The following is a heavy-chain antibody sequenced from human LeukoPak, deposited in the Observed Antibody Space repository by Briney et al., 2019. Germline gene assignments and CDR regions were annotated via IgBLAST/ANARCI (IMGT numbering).Heavy chain of an antibody. Sequence: GGSLRLSCAASGFTFSNYGVHWVRQAPGKGLEWVAVIWSDGSNKYYADSVKGRFTISRDNSKNTLYLQMNSLRAEDTAVYYCARALFAGAFYGMDVWGQGTTVTVSS. CDR3: ARALFAGAFYGMDV. D-gene: IGHD3-10*01. CDR2: IWSDGSNK. J-gene: IGHJ6*02. V-gene: IGHV3-33*01. CDR1: GFTFSNYG.